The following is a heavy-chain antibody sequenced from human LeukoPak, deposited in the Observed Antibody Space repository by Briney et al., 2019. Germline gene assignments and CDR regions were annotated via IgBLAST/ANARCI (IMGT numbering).Heavy chain of an antibody. CDR1: GGSISSSSYY. D-gene: IGHD5-18*01. CDR3: ARMADTAMAHDY. Sequence: PSETLSLTCTVSGGSISSSSYYWGWIRQPPGKGLEWIGSMYYSGSTYYNPSLKSRVTISVDTSKNQFSLKLSSVTAADTAVYYCARMADTAMAHDYWGQGTLVTVSS. V-gene: IGHV4-39*01. CDR2: MYYSGST. J-gene: IGHJ4*02.